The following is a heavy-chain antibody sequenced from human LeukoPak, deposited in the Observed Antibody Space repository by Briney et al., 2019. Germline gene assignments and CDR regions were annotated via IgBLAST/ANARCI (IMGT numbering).Heavy chain of an antibody. V-gene: IGHV5-51*01. CDR1: GYSFTSYW. Sequence: GESLKISCKGSGYSFTSYWIGWVRQMPGKGLEWMGIIYPGDSDTRYSPSFQGQVTISADKSISTAYLQWSSLKASDTATYYCARLRVGSGGYYYYGMDVWGQGTTVTVSS. CDR2: IYPGDSDT. CDR3: ARLRVGSGGYYYYGMDV. J-gene: IGHJ6*02. D-gene: IGHD1-26*01.